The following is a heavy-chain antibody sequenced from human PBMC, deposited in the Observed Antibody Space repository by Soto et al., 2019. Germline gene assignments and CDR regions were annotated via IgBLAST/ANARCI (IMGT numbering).Heavy chain of an antibody. CDR3: ARDREIAAAGTVFDY. Sequence: QVQLVESGGGVVQPGGSLRLSCGASGCTFSSYAMHWVRQAPGKGLEWVAVISYDGSNKYYADSVKGRFTISRNNSKNTLYLQMNSLRAEDTAVYYCARDREIAAAGTVFDYWGQGTLVTVSS. CDR1: GCTFSSYA. CDR2: ISYDGSNK. D-gene: IGHD6-13*01. V-gene: IGHV3-30-3*01. J-gene: IGHJ4*02.